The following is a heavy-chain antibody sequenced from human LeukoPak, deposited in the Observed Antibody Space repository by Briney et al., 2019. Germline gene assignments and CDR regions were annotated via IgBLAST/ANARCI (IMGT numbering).Heavy chain of an antibody. J-gene: IGHJ6*03. CDR3: ARPQAYYYYMDV. Sequence: ASVKVSCKASGYTFTSYGISWVRQAPGQGLEWMGWISAYNGNTNHAQKLQGRVTMTTDTSTSTAYMELRSLRSDDTAVYYCARPQAYYYYMDVWGKGTTVTVSS. V-gene: IGHV1-18*01. CDR2: ISAYNGNT. CDR1: GYTFTSYG.